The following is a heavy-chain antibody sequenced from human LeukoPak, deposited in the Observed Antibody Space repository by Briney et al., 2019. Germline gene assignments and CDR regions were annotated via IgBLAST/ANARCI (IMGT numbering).Heavy chain of an antibody. J-gene: IGHJ4*02. Sequence: SETLSLTCTVSAGSISSYYWSWIRQPAGKGLEWIGRIYTSGSTNYNPSLKSRVTMSVDTSKNQFSLKLCSVTAADTAVYYCARDPEKPARPFGAFDYWGQGTLVTVSS. CDR1: AGSISSYY. D-gene: IGHD6-6*01. CDR3: ARDPEKPARPFGAFDY. V-gene: IGHV4-4*07. CDR2: IYTSGST.